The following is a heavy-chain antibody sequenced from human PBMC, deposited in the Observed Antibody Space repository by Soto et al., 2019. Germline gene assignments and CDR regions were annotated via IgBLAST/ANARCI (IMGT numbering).Heavy chain of an antibody. V-gene: IGHV3-11*01. CDR2: ISSSGSTI. J-gene: IGHJ6*03. CDR3: ATGIAAANNIDYYYYMDV. D-gene: IGHD6-13*01. CDR1: GFTFSSYA. Sequence: PGGSLILSCAASGFTFSSYAMSWIRQAPGKGLEWVSYISSSGSTIYYADSVKGRFTISRDNAKNSLYLQMNSLRAEDTAVYYCATGIAAANNIDYYYYMDVWGKGTTVTVSS.